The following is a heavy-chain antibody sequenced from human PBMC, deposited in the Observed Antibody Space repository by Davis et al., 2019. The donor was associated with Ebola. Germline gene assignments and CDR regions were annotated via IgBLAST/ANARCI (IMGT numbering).Heavy chain of an antibody. CDR2: TNSDGSIT. CDR3: AKDLGSGIAFYGMDG. V-gene: IGHV3-74*01. J-gene: IGHJ6*04. D-gene: IGHD1-1*01. CDR1: GFTFSSNW. Sequence: PGGSLRLSCAASGFTFSSNWMHWVRQAPGKGLVWVSRTNSDGSITSYADSVKGRFTISRDISKNTVFLQMDSLGAEDTAVYYCAKDLGSGIAFYGMDGWGKGTTVTVSS.